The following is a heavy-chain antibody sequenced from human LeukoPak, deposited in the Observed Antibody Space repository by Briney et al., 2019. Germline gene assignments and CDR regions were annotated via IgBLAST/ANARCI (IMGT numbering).Heavy chain of an antibody. D-gene: IGHD6-13*01. Sequence: SETLSLTCTVSGGSISSSSYYWGWIRQPPGKGLEWIGSIYYSGSTYYNPSLKSRVTISVDTSKNQFSLKLSSVTAADTAVYYCARPTPHSSSWDYWGQGTLVTVSS. V-gene: IGHV4-39*07. CDR3: ARPTPHSSSWDY. CDR2: IYYSGST. CDR1: GGSISSSSYY. J-gene: IGHJ4*02.